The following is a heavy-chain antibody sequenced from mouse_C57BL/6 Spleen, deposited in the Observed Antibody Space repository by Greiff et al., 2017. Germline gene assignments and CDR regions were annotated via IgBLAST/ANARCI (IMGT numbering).Heavy chain of an antibody. D-gene: IGHD1-1*01. Sequence: QLQQSVAELVRPGASVKLSCTASGFNIKNTYMHWVKQRPEQGLEWIGRIDPANGNTKYAPKFPGKATITADTSSNTAYLQLSSLTSEDTAIYYCARDYYGSSPSFAYWGQGTLVTVSA. V-gene: IGHV14-3*01. CDR2: IDPANGNT. J-gene: IGHJ3*01. CDR1: GFNIKNTY. CDR3: ARDYYGSSPSFAY.